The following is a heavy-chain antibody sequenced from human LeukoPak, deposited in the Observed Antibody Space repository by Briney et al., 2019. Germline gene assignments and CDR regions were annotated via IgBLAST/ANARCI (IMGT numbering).Heavy chain of an antibody. CDR3: ASSPPRYPVY. Sequence: GGSLRLSCAASGFTFSSYWMHWVRQAPGKGLVRVSRINSDGSSTSYADSVKGRFTISRDNAKNTLYLQMNSLRAEDTAVYYCASSPPRYPVYWGQGTLVTVSS. D-gene: IGHD1-26*01. V-gene: IGHV3-74*01. J-gene: IGHJ4*02. CDR2: INSDGSST. CDR1: GFTFSSYW.